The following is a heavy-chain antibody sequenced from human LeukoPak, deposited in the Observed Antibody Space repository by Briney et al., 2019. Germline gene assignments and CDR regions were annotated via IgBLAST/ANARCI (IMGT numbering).Heavy chain of an antibody. V-gene: IGHV1-2*02. Sequence: ASVKVSCKASGYTFTSYYMHWVRQAPGQGLEWMGWINPNSGGTNYAQKFQGRVTMTRDTSISTAYMELSRLRSDDTAVYYCARDPDMCGYGLVSWFDPWGQGTLVTVSS. CDR3: ARDPDMCGYGLVSWFDP. D-gene: IGHD5-18*01. J-gene: IGHJ5*02. CDR1: GYTFTSYY. CDR2: INPNSGGT.